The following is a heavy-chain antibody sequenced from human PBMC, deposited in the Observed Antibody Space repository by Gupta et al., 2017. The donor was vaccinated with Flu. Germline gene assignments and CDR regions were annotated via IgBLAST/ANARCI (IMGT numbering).Heavy chain of an antibody. Sequence: QVQLVQSGAEVKKPGASVKVSCKASGYTFTSYAMHWVRQAPGQRLEWMGWINAGNGNTKYSQKFQGRVTITRDTSASTAYMELSSLRSEDTAVYYCARAEGEQLVFFDYWGQGTLVTVSS. CDR2: INAGNGNT. J-gene: IGHJ4*02. V-gene: IGHV1-3*01. CDR1: GYTFTSYA. CDR3: ARAEGEQLVFFDY. D-gene: IGHD6-6*01.